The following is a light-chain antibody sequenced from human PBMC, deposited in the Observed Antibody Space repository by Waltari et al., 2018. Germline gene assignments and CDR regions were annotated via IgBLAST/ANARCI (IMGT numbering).Light chain of an antibody. CDR1: SSTTGGID. V-gene: IGLV1-44*01. CDR2: TNN. Sequence: QSVVIQSPSASGTPGQRVTISCFGSSSTTGGIDVYCYQQFPGTAPKLLIYTNNQRPSGVPDRFSGSKSGTSASLVISGLQSEDEADYYCATWEDSLNGWVFGGGTKLTVL. CDR3: ATWEDSLNGWV. J-gene: IGLJ3*02.